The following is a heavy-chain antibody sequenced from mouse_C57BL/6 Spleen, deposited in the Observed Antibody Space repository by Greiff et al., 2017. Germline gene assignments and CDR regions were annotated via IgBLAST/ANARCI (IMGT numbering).Heavy chain of an antibody. V-gene: IGHV1-82*01. CDR1: GFAFSSSW. Sequence: QVQLQQSGPELVKPGASVKISCTASGFAFSSSWLHWVKQRPGKGLEWIGRIYPGDGDTNYNGKFKGKATLTADKSSSTAYMQLSSLTSEDSAVYFCARGSSGYHYAMDYWGQGTSVTVSS. CDR2: IYPGDGDT. CDR3: ARGSSGYHYAMDY. D-gene: IGHD3-2*02. J-gene: IGHJ4*01.